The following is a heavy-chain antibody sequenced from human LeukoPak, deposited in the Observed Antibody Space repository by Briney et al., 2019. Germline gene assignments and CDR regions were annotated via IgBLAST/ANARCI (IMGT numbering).Heavy chain of an antibody. V-gene: IGHV3-30*03. CDR1: GFTYNSHA. Sequence: GGSLRLSCVASGFTYNSHAMSWVRQAPGKGLEWVTFIDYDGTVKYYEDSVKGRFTISRDNSKHTVYLQMNSLRTEDTAIYYCARKFVDYWGQGTLVTVSS. CDR2: IDYDGTVK. D-gene: IGHD2-21*01. CDR3: ARKFVDY. J-gene: IGHJ4*02.